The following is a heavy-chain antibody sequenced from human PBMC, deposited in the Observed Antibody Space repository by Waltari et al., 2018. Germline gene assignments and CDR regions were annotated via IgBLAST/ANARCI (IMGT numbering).Heavy chain of an antibody. CDR1: GYPFMDYF. D-gene: IGHD3-10*01. V-gene: IGHV1-69-2*01. Sequence: EVELVQSGAEVKKPGATVKISCKASGYPFMDYFMHWVQQATGKGLEWMGRIDPEEGETVYSEKFQGRVTITADTSTDTAYMELSSLTSGDTAVYYCAPLPGGSGQTFDYWGQGTLVTVSS. CDR3: APLPGGSGQTFDY. CDR2: IDPEEGET. J-gene: IGHJ4*02.